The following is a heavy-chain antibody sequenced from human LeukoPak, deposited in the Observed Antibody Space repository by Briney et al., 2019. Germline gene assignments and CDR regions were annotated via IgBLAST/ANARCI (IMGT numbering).Heavy chain of an antibody. J-gene: IGHJ4*02. CDR2: INPNSGGT. D-gene: IGHD3-22*01. V-gene: IGHV1-2*04. Sequence: ASVKVSCKASGYTFTGYYMHWVRPAPGQGLEWMGWINPNSGGTNYAQKFQGWVTMTRDTSISTAYMELSRLRSDDTAVYYCARELASLYDSSGYPLDYWGQGTLVTVSS. CDR3: ARELASLYDSSGYPLDY. CDR1: GYTFTGYY.